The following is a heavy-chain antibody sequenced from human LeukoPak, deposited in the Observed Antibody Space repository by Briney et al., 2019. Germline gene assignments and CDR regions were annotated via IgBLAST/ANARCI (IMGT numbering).Heavy chain of an antibody. D-gene: IGHD6-25*01. CDR3: ARDKRAGFDY. CDR1: GYSISSGYY. J-gene: IGHJ4*02. V-gene: IGHV4-38-2*02. Sequence: SETLSLTCTVSGYSISSGYYWGWIRQPPGKGLEWIGYIYYSGSTNYNPSLKSRVTISVDTSKNQFSLKLSSVTAADTAVYYCARDKRAGFDYWGQGTLVTVSS. CDR2: IYYSGST.